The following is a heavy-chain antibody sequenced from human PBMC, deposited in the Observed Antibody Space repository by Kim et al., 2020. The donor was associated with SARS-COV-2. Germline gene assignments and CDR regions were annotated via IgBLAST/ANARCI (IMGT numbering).Heavy chain of an antibody. J-gene: IGHJ4*02. V-gene: IGHV1-46*01. D-gene: IGHD3-9*01. CDR3: EAIFWPLGAY. CDR1: GYTFTSYY. CDR2: INPSGGST. Sequence: ASVKVSCKASGYTFTSYYMHWVRQAPGQGLEWMGIINPSGGSTSYAQKFQGRVTMTRDTSTSTVYMELSSLRSEDTAVYYCEAIFWPLGAYWGQGTLVTVSS.